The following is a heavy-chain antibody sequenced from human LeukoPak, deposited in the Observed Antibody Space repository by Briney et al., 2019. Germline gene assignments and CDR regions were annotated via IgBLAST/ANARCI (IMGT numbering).Heavy chain of an antibody. D-gene: IGHD3-10*01. CDR3: ARAKPTYYYGSGSYSISPTRWFDP. J-gene: IGHJ5*02. CDR2: INHSGST. CDR1: GGSFSGYY. Sequence: SETLSLTCAVYGGSFSGYYWSWIRQPPGKGLEWIGEINHSGSTNYNPSLKSRVTISVDTPKNQFSLKLSSVTAADTAVYYCARAKPTYYYGSGSYSISPTRWFDPWGQGTLVTVSS. V-gene: IGHV4-34*01.